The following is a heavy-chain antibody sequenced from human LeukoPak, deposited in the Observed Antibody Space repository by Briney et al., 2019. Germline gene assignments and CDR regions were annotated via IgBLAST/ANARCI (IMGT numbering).Heavy chain of an antibody. D-gene: IGHD4-11*01. CDR2: IYSGGST. J-gene: IGHJ5*02. Sequence: GGSLRLSCAASGFTVSSNYMSWVRQAPGKGLEWVSVIYSGGSTYYADSVKGRFTISRDNAKNSLSLQMNSLRAEDTAVYYCARDKSDSDYRFWFDPWGQGTLVTVSP. CDR1: GFTVSSNY. CDR3: ARDKSDSDYRFWFDP. V-gene: IGHV3-66*01.